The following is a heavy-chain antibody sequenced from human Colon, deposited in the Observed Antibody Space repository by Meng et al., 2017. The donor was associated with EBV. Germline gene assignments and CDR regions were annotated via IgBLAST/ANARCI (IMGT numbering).Heavy chain of an antibody. J-gene: IGHJ4*02. Sequence: QVQLHRPGPGLANPSPTLPLTSSIPGDSVSSNSAAWNWTRQSPSRGLEWLGRTYYRSKWYNDYAVSVKSRITINPDTSKNQFSLQLNSVTPEDTAVYYCARVAVGISSFDYWGQGTLVTVSS. CDR3: ARVAVGISSFDY. CDR2: TYYRSKWYN. V-gene: IGHV6-1*01. CDR1: GDSVSSNSAA. D-gene: IGHD1-26*01.